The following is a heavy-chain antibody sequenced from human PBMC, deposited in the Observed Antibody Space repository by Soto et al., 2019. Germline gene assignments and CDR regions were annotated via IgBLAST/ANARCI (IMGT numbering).Heavy chain of an antibody. Sequence: RSLTCTVPGGSINSGGYYWTWIRQHPGKGLEWFGNIYNSGTTFYNPSLEGRVSISLDPSKNQFSLKLASVTAADSAVYFCARGRGYIYQNYFDLWGRGIRVTVSS. V-gene: IGHV4-31*03. J-gene: IGHJ5*01. CDR1: GGSINSGGYY. CDR3: ARGRGYIYQNYFDL. CDR2: IYNSGTT. D-gene: IGHD6-25*01.